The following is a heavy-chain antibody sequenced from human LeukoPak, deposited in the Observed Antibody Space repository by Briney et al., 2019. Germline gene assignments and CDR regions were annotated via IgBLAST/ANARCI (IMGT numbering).Heavy chain of an antibody. Sequence: ASVKVSCKASGGTFSSYAFSWVRQAPGQGLEWMGRINPNSGGTNYAQKFQGRVTMARDTSISTAYMELSRLRSDDTAAYYCARAGSWVDYWGQGTLVTVSS. V-gene: IGHV1-2*06. CDR3: ARAGSWVDY. D-gene: IGHD1-26*01. CDR1: GGTFSSYA. J-gene: IGHJ4*02. CDR2: INPNSGGT.